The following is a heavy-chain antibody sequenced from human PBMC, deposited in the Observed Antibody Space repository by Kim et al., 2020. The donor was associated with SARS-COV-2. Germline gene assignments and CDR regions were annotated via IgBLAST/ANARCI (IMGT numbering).Heavy chain of an antibody. CDR2: IYYSGST. CDR1: GGSISSSSYY. Sequence: SETLSLTCTVSGGSISSSSYYWGWIRQPPGKGLEWIGSIYYSGSTYYNPSLKSRVTISVDTSKNQFSLKLSSVTAADTAVYYCAREIANVAWRLELANWFDPWGQGTLVTVSS. J-gene: IGHJ5*02. CDR3: AREIANVAWRLELANWFDP. D-gene: IGHD3-3*02. V-gene: IGHV4-39*07.